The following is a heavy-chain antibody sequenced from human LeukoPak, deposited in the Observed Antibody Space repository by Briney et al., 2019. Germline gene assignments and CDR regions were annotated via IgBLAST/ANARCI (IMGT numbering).Heavy chain of an antibody. D-gene: IGHD4-11*01. CDR2: IYNSGST. J-gene: IGHJ4*02. CDR1: GVSIRNYH. CDR3: ARGGSNYYALDN. Sequence: PSETLSLTCTVSGVSIRNYHWSWVRQPPGKGLEWIGYIYNSGSTNYNPSLESRVSISLDTSKNQFALELSSVTAADTAVYYCARGGSNYYALDNWGQGTLVTVSS. V-gene: IGHV4-59*01.